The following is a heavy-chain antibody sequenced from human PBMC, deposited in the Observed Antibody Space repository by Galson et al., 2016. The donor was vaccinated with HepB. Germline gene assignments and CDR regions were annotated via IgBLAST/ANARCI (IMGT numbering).Heavy chain of an antibody. V-gene: IGHV4-39*01. CDR2: IYYTGNT. J-gene: IGHJ4*02. CDR1: GGSIITSNYY. Sequence: SETLSLTCTVSGGSIITSNYYWAWIRQPPGKGLEWIGSIYYTGNTYHNASLKSRVTMSVDTSKNNYSLKLSSVTASDTAGYYCARHDGDNSFDYWGQGTLVTVSS. D-gene: IGHD5-24*01. CDR3: ARHDGDNSFDY.